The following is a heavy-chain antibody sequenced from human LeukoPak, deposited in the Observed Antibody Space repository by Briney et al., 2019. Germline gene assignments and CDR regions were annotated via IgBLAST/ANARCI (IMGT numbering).Heavy chain of an antibody. CDR2: VNPSGST. CDR1: GGSFSGYY. D-gene: IGHD1-1*01. CDR3: SRRTTRVYYMDV. J-gene: IGHJ6*03. Sequence: SETLSLTCAVYGGSFSGYYWSWIRQSPGKGLEWIGEVNPSGSTSYNPSLKSRVTISLGTSNNQFSLNLTSVTAADTAVYYCSRRTTRVYYMDVWGTGITVTVSS. V-gene: IGHV4-34*01.